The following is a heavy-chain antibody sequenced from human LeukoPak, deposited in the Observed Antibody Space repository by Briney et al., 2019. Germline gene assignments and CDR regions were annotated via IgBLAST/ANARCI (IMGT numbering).Heavy chain of an antibody. Sequence: PGGSLRLSCAASGFTFSSYGMPWVRQAPGKGLEWVAFIRYDGSNKYYADSVKGRFTISRDNSKNTLYLQMNSLRAEDTAVYYCAKDRVTMIVADYWGQGTLVTVSS. CDR1: GFTFSSYG. CDR2: IRYDGSNK. D-gene: IGHD3-22*01. CDR3: AKDRVTMIVADY. V-gene: IGHV3-30*02. J-gene: IGHJ4*02.